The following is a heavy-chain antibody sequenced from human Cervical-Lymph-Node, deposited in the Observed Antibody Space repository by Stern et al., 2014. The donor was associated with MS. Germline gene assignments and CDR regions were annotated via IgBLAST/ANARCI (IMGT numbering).Heavy chain of an antibody. CDR2: IIPIFGTA. V-gene: IGHV1-69*01. CDR3: ARAAYSTSSYNY. CDR1: GGTFNTNV. Sequence: VQLEESGAEVKKPGSSVKVSCKASGGTFNTNVISWVRQAPGQGLEWMGGIIPIFGTALYAQKFQGRVTITANESTRAVYMKLSSLRSEDTAVYYCARAAYSTSSYNYWGQGTLVIVSS. D-gene: IGHD6-6*01. J-gene: IGHJ4*02.